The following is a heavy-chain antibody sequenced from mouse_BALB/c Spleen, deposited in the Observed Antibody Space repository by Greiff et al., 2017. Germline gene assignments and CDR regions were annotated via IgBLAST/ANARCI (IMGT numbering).Heavy chain of an antibody. V-gene: IGHV5-17*02. D-gene: IGHD2-3*01. CDR3: ARGLLRGWFAY. J-gene: IGHJ3*01. CDR2: ISSGSSTI. CDR1: GFTFSSFG. Sequence: EVKVVESGGGLVQPGGSRKLSCAASGFTFSSFGMHWVRQAPEKGLEWVAYISSGSSTIYYADTVKGRFTISRDNPKNTLFLQMTSLRSEDTAMYYCARGLLRGWFAYWGQGTLVTVSA.